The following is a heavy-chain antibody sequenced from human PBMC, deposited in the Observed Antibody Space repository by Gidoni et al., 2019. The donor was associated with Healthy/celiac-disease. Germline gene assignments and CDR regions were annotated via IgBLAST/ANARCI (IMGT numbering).Heavy chain of an antibody. V-gene: IGHV1-69*09. CDR1: GGTFSSYA. CDR3: ARVTTIFGVVIDLLGAFDI. D-gene: IGHD3-3*01. J-gene: IGHJ3*02. CDR2: IIPILGLA. Sequence: QVQLVQSGAEVKKPGSSVKVSCKASGGTFSSYAISCVRQAPGQGLEWMGRIIPILGLANYAQKFQGRVTITADKSTSTSYMELSSLRSEDTAVYYCARVTTIFGVVIDLLGAFDIWGQGTMVTVSS.